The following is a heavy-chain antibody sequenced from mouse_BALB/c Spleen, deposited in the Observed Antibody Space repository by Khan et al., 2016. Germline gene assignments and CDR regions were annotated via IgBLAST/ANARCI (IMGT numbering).Heavy chain of an antibody. CDR1: GFTFSSFG. J-gene: IGHJ3*01. V-gene: IGHV5-17*02. D-gene: IGHD2-3*01. CDR2: ISSGSSTI. Sequence: EVEPVESGGGLVQPGGSRKLSCAASGFTFSSFGMHWVRQAPEKGLEWVAYISSGSSTIYYADTVKGRFTISRDNPKNTLFLQMTSLRSEDTAMYYCATDGYYLFAYWGQGTLVTVSA. CDR3: ATDGYYLFAY.